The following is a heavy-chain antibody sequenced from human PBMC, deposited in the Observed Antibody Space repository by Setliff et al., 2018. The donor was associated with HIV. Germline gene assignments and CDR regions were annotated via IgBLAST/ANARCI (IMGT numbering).Heavy chain of an antibody. J-gene: IGHJ6*03. CDR1: GFNFSSYR. V-gene: IGHV3-48*02. Sequence: GGSLRLSCTASGFNFSSYRMNWVRQAPGKGLEWVSYISISDTTIYYADSVKGRFTISRDNAKNSLSLQMNSLRDEDTALYYCAIARGVLTDYSPRGPNYHYYMDVWGKGTTVTVSS. CDR3: AIARGVLTDYSPRGPNYHYYMDV. D-gene: IGHD3-9*01. CDR2: ISISDTTI.